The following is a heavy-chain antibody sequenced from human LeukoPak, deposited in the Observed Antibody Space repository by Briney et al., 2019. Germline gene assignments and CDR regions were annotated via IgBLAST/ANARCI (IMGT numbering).Heavy chain of an antibody. V-gene: IGHV4-59*08. D-gene: IGHD3-3*01. CDR3: ARVVNDFWTRVPDY. CDR2: IYYSGST. Sequence: PSETLSLTCTVSGGSISSYYWSWIRQPPGKGLEWIGYIYYSGSTNYNPSLKSRVTISVDTSKNQFSLKLSSVTAADTAVYYCARVVNDFWTRVPDYWGQGTLVTVSS. CDR1: GGSISSYY. J-gene: IGHJ4*02.